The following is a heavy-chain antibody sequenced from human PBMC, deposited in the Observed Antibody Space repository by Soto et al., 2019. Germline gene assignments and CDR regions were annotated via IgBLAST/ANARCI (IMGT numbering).Heavy chain of an antibody. CDR1: GFTVSDYY. V-gene: IGHV3-11*01. J-gene: IGHJ4*02. CDR2: ISHGGGTI. Sequence: GGSLRLGCAAPGFTVSDYYMTWIRQAPGKGLEWVSYISHGGGTIYYADSVKGRFTVSRDNAKNSLYLQMDSLRAEDTAAYYCASDPYYYASEYWGQGTLVTVSS. CDR3: ASDPYYYASEY. D-gene: IGHD3-10*01.